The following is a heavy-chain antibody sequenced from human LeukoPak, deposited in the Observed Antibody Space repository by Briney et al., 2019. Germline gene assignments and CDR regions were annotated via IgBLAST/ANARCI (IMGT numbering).Heavy chain of an antibody. CDR1: GFTFDDYA. CDR2: ISWNSGSI. J-gene: IGHJ4*02. Sequence: GGSLRLSCAASGFTFDDYAMHWVRQAPGKGLEWVSGISWNSGSIGYADSVKGRFTISRDIAKNSLYLQMNSLRAEDTALYYCAKGYQVVVAATVFDYWGQGTLVTVSS. CDR3: AKGYQVVVAATVFDY. D-gene: IGHD2-15*01. V-gene: IGHV3-9*01.